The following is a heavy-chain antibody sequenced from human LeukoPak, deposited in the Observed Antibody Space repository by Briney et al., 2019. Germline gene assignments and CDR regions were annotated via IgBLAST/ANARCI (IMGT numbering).Heavy chain of an antibody. V-gene: IGHV1-69*04. CDR1: GGTFSSYA. CDR2: IIPILGIA. CDR3: ARFESYYYGMDV. D-gene: IGHD3-9*01. J-gene: IGHJ6*02. Sequence: SVKVSCKASGGTFSSYAISWVRQAPGQGLEWMGRIIPILGIANYAQKFQGRVTITADKSTSTAYMELRSLRSDDTAVYYCARFESYYYGMDVWGQGTTVTVSS.